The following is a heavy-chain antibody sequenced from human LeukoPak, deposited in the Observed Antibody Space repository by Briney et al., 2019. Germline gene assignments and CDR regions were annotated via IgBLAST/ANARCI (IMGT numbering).Heavy chain of an antibody. Sequence: GGSLRLSCAASGFTFDDYGMSWVRQAPGKGLEWVSGINWNGGSTGYADSVKGRFTISRDNAKNSLYLQMNSLRAEDTALYYRAREVGYGPSFYYYYYYMDVWGKGTTATVSS. CDR3: AREVGYGPSFYYYYYYMDV. V-gene: IGHV3-20*04. D-gene: IGHD5-18*01. J-gene: IGHJ6*03. CDR1: GFTFDDYG. CDR2: INWNGGST.